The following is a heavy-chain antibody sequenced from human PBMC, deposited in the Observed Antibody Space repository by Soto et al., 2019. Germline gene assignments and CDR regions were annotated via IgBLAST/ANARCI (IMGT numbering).Heavy chain of an antibody. J-gene: IGHJ4*02. CDR2: ITTKGDST. V-gene: IGHV3-64*07. CDR3: ARKNSWTYPFDF. D-gene: IGHD3-3*01. CDR1: GFTFSDYA. Sequence: EVQLVESGGGLVQPGESLRLSCAASGFTFSDYAMYWVRQAPGKGLEYVSAITTKGDSTYYADSVKGRFSISRDNSKNTLYLQMGCLRADDMAVYYCARKNSWTYPFDFWGQGTLVTVSS.